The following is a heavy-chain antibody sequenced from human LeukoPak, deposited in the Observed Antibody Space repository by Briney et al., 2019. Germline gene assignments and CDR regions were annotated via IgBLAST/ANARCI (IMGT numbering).Heavy chain of an antibody. CDR2: IYYSGST. CDR3: ARHLSRCSGSFNFDY. V-gene: IGHV4-59*08. CDR1: GGSISSYY. Sequence: SETLSLTCTVSGGSISSYYWSWIRQPPGKGLEWIGYIYYSGSTNYNPSLKSRVTISVDTSKNQFSLKLSSVTAADTAVYYCARHLSRCSGSFNFDYWGQGTLVTVSS. D-gene: IGHD1-26*01. J-gene: IGHJ4*02.